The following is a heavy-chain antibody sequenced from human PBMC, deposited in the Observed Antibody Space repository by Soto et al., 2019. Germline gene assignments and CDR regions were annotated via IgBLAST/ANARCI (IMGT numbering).Heavy chain of an antibody. D-gene: IGHD3-10*01. CDR1: GFTFSSYW. J-gene: IGHJ5*02. V-gene: IGHV3-7*01. CDR2: IKQDGSEK. Sequence: GESLKISCAASGFTFSSYWMSWVRQAPGKGLEWVANIKQDGSEKYYVDSVKGRFTISRDNAKNSLYLQMNSLRAEDTAVYYCARVEGDYYYGSGSWWNWFDPWGQGTLVTVSS. CDR3: ARVEGDYYYGSGSWWNWFDP.